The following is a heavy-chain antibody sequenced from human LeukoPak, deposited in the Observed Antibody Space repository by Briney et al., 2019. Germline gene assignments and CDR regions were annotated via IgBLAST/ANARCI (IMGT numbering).Heavy chain of an antibody. CDR1: GYTSNDYY. D-gene: IGHD3-10*01. CDR3: ARGNYYGSGPLFDA. V-gene: IGHV1-2*02. Sequence: ASVKVSCKASGYTSNDYYMHWVRQAPGQGLEWMGWVDPYSGGTNYAQKFQGRVTMTRDTSISTAYMELSRLSSDDTAEYYCARGNYYGSGPLFDAWGQGTLVTVSS. CDR2: VDPYSGGT. J-gene: IGHJ5*02.